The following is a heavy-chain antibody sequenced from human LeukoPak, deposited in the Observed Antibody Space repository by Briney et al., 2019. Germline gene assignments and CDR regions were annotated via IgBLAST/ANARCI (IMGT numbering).Heavy chain of an antibody. CDR1: GGSISSYY. V-gene: IGHV4-59*01. Sequence: PSETLSLTCTVSGGSISSYYWSWIRQPPGKGLEWIGYIYYSGSTNYNPSLKSRVTISVDTSKNQFSLKLSSVTAADTAVYYCARDPFSYPDAAFDIWGQGTMVTVSS. CDR2: IYYSGST. CDR3: ARDPFSYPDAAFDI. D-gene: IGHD2/OR15-2a*01. J-gene: IGHJ3*02.